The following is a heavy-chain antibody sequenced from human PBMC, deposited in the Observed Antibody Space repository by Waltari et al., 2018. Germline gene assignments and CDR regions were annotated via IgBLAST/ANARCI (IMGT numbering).Heavy chain of an antibody. V-gene: IGHV3-33*01. CDR3: ARDSTSTEPYYYFDY. CDR2: TWSNGVKS. D-gene: IGHD5-12*01. Sequence: QVQLVESGGGVVQRGGSLRLSCTASGFSFSDHGMHWVRQSPGKGLEWVAVTWSNGVKSYYGRSVKGRFRISRDNSKKILYLEMTDLGADDTAVYYCARDSTSTEPYYYFDYWGQGTLVSVSS. J-gene: IGHJ4*02. CDR1: GFSFSDHG.